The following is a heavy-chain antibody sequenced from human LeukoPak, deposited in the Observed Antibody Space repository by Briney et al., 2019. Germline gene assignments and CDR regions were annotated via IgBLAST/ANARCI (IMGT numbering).Heavy chain of an antibody. CDR2: INPNSGGT. Sequence: ASVKVSCKASGYTFTGYYMHWVRQAPGQGLEWMGWINPNSGGTKYAQKFQGRVTMTRDTSVSTAYMELSSLTSDDTALYYCATDGAVAGTAYPEYWGRGTLVTVSS. V-gene: IGHV1-2*02. J-gene: IGHJ4*02. D-gene: IGHD6-19*01. CDR1: GYTFTGYY. CDR3: ATDGAVAGTAYPEY.